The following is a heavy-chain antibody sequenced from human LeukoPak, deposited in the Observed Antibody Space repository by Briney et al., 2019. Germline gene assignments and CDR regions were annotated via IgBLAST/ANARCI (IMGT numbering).Heavy chain of an antibody. Sequence: QSGGSLRLSCAASGFTFSTHWMSWFRQTPGKGLEWLGNIKEDGSEKYYLESMRGRLTISRDNAKNSVYLQMNSLRAEDSGLYYCARDYVWGTDDPDYWGQGTLVTVSS. CDR1: GFTFSTHW. CDR3: ARDYVWGTDDPDY. D-gene: IGHD3-16*01. V-gene: IGHV3-7*01. J-gene: IGHJ4*02. CDR2: IKEDGSEK.